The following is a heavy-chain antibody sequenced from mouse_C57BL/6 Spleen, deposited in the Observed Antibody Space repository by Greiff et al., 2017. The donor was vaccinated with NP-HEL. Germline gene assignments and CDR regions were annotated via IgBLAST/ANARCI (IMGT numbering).Heavy chain of an antibody. CDR3: ERTYYYGSSYGDYYAMDY. CDR2: ISSGSSTI. J-gene: IGHJ4*01. D-gene: IGHD1-1*01. Sequence: EVKLVESGGGLVKPGGSLKLSCAASGFTFSDYGMHWVRQAPEKGLEWVAYISSGSSTIYYADTVKGRFTISRDNAKNTLFLQMTSLRSEDTAMYYCERTYYYGSSYGDYYAMDYWGQGTSVTVSS. V-gene: IGHV5-17*01. CDR1: GFTFSDYG.